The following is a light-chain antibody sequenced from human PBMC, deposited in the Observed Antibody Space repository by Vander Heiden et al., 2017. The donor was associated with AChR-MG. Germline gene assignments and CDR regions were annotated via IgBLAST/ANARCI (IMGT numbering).Light chain of an antibody. Sequence: EIVMTQSPDILSVSPGDRATLSCRASQSVSNNVAWYQQKPGQAPSLLIYRASTRATDIPPRFSGSGSETEFTLTISSLQSEDFAAYYCQQYHHWPSFGQGTKVEIK. CDR2: RAS. CDR1: QSVSNN. CDR3: QQYHHWPS. V-gene: IGKV3-15*01. J-gene: IGKJ1*01.